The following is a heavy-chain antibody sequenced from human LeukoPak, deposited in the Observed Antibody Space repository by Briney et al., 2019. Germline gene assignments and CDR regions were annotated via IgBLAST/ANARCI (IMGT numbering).Heavy chain of an antibody. CDR2: ISSGGST. CDR1: GFTVNNKY. CDR3: AREYGGNSWYFDY. D-gene: IGHD4-23*01. V-gene: IGHV3-53*01. J-gene: IGHJ4*02. Sequence: PGGSLRLSCAASGFTVNNKYMNWVRQAPGKGLEWVSVISSGGSTYYADSVKGRFTISRDNAKNSLYLQMNSLRAEDTAVYYCAREYGGNSWYFDYWGQGTLVTVSS.